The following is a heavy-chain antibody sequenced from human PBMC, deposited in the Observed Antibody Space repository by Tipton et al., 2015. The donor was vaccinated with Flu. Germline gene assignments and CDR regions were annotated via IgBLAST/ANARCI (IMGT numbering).Heavy chain of an antibody. CDR3: ARRDYSNYVSEPKNWFDS. Sequence: LSLTCTVSGGSISGGDYYWGWIRQPPGKGLEWIGNVHQTGTSYYNPSLRSRVIITVDRRKNHFSLRLTSVTAADTAVYFCARRDYSNYVSEPKNWFDSWGQGTLVTVSS. CDR1: GGSISGGDYY. V-gene: IGHV4-39*02. CDR2: VHQTGTS. D-gene: IGHD4-11*01. J-gene: IGHJ5*01.